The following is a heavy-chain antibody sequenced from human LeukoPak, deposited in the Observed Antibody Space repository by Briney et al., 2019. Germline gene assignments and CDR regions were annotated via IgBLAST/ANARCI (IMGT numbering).Heavy chain of an antibody. Sequence: GGSLRFSGAASGFTFSSYAMHWVRQAPGKGLEYVSAISSNGGSTYYANSVKGRLTISRDNSKNTLYLQMGSLRAEDMAVYYCARGSDGGSYYYFDYWGQGTLVTVSS. J-gene: IGHJ4*02. CDR2: ISSNGGST. D-gene: IGHD1-26*01. CDR1: GFTFSSYA. CDR3: ARGSDGGSYYYFDY. V-gene: IGHV3-64*01.